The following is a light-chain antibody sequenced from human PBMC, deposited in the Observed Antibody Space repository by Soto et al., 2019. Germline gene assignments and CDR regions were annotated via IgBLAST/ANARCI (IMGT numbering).Light chain of an antibody. Sequence: HSVLTQPASVSGSPGQSIAISCIGTSSDIGAYNYVCWYQQHPGKVPKLMIYEVTNRPSGLSNRFSGSKSGNTASLTISGLQTEDEADYFCSSYTSTSTLYVFGTGTKVTVL. CDR1: SSDIGAYNY. J-gene: IGLJ1*01. CDR2: EVT. V-gene: IGLV2-14*01. CDR3: SSYTSTSTLYV.